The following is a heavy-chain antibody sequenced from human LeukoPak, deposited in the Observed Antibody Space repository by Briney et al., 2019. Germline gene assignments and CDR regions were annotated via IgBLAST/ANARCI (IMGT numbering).Heavy chain of an antibody. J-gene: IGHJ5*02. CDR2: TFYSGST. V-gene: IGHV4-31*11. D-gene: IGHD2-15*01. CDR3: ASLYCSGGSCYSALSWLDP. Sequence: SETLSLTCAVSGGSISSGGYSWSWIRQPPGKGLEWIGYTFYSGSTYNNPSLKSRVTISVDTSKNQFSLKLSSVTAADTAVYYCASLYCSGGSCYSALSWLDPWGQGTLVTVSS. CDR1: GGSISSGGYS.